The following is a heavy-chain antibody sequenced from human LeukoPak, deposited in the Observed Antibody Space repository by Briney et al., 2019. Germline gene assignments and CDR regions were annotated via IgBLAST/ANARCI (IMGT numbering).Heavy chain of an antibody. Sequence: SETLSLTCTVSGGSISFYYWSWIRQPPGKGLECIGYISYSGSTNYNSSLNSRVTISVDTSKNQFSLKLSSVTAADTAVYYCARHGSGSWYLEYWGQGTLVTVSS. D-gene: IGHD1-26*01. CDR1: GGSISFYY. CDR2: ISYSGST. CDR3: ARHGSGSWYLEY. V-gene: IGHV4-59*08. J-gene: IGHJ4*02.